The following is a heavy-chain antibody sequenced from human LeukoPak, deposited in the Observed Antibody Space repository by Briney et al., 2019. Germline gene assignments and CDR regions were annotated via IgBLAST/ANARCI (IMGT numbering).Heavy chain of an antibody. CDR1: GGSISSSSYY. J-gene: IGHJ4*02. D-gene: IGHD2-21*01. CDR2: IYYSGST. Sequence: SETLSLTCTVSGGSISSSSYYWGWIRQPPGKGLEWIGSIYYSGSTYYNPSLKSRVTISVDTSKNQFSLKLSSVTAADTAVYYCAGWDGDYSYRFDYWGQGTLVTVSS. V-gene: IGHV4-39*01. CDR3: AGWDGDYSYRFDY.